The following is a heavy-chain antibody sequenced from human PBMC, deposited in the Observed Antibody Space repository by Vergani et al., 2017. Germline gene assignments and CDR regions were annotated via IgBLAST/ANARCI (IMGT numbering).Heavy chain of an antibody. V-gene: IGHV4-39*01. J-gene: IGHJ1*01. CDR1: GGSISSSSYY. Sequence: QLQLQESGPGLVKPSETLSLTCTVSGGSISSSSYYWGWIRQPPGKGLEWIGSIYYSGSTYYNPSLKSRVTISVDTSKNQFSLKLSSVTAADTAVYYCARHHYYDSSGPLGFQHWGQGTLVTVSS. CDR3: ARHHYYDSSGPLGFQH. CDR2: IYYSGST. D-gene: IGHD3-22*01.